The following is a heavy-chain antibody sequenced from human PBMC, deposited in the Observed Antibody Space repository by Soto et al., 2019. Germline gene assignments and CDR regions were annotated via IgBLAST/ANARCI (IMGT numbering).Heavy chain of an antibody. CDR3: ARVRRLAGDHAGYYYYMDV. V-gene: IGHV6-1*01. D-gene: IGHD4-17*01. CDR2: TYYRSKWYN. CDR1: GDSVSSNSAA. Sequence: SETLSLTCAISGDSVSSNSAAWNWIRQSPSRGLEWLGRTYYRSKWYNDYAVSVKSRITINPDTSKNQFSLQLNSVTPEDTAVYYCARVRRLAGDHAGYYYYMDVWGNGTTVTVSS. J-gene: IGHJ6*03.